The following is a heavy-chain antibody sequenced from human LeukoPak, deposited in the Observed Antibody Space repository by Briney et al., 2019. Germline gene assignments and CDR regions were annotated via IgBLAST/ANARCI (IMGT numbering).Heavy chain of an antibody. CDR2: IIAIFGTA. CDR3: ARVVTPRYCSSPSCYWKGWFDP. J-gene: IGHJ5*02. V-gene: IGHV1-69*01. D-gene: IGHD2-2*01. CDR1: GGTLSRFA. Sequence: SVKVSCKASGGTLSRFAISWVRQAPGQGLEWMGGIIAIFGTANYAQKFQGRVTITADESTSTAYMELSSLTSEDTAVYYCARVVTPRYCSSPSCYWKGWFDPWGQGTLVTVSS.